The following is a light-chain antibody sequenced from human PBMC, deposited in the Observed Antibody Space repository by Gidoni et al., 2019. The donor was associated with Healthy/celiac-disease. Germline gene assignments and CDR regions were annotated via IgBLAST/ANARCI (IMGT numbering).Light chain of an antibody. Sequence: EIVMTPSPATLSVSPGERATLSCRASQSVSSTLAWYQQKPGQAPRLLIHGASTRATGIPARFSGSGSGTEFTLTISSLQSEDFAVYYCQQYNNWWTFGQGTKVEIK. CDR2: GAS. CDR3: QQYNNWWT. V-gene: IGKV3-15*01. CDR1: QSVSST. J-gene: IGKJ1*01.